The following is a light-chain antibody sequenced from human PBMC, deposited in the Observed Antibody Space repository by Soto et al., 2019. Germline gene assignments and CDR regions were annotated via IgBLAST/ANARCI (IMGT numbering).Light chain of an antibody. CDR2: AAS. CDR1: QGISSY. J-gene: IGKJ1*01. V-gene: IGKV1-9*01. CDR3: QQYNSYPWT. Sequence: DIQLTQSPSFLSASVGDRVTITCRASQGISSYLAWYQQKPGKAPKLLIHAASTLQSGVPSRFSGSGSGTEFTLTISSLQPEDFATYYCQQYNSYPWTFGQGTKVEIK.